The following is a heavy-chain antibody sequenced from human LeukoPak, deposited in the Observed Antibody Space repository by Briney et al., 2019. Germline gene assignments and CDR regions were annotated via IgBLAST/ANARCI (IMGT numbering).Heavy chain of an antibody. CDR1: GFTFSSYS. J-gene: IGHJ4*02. V-gene: IGHV3-21*01. CDR3: ARGDIVATIRW. D-gene: IGHD5-12*01. CDR2: ISSSSSYI. Sequence: GGSLRLSCAASGFTFSSYSMNWVRQAPGKGLEWVSSISSSSSYIYYADSVKGRFTISRGNAKNSLYLQMNSLRAEDTAVYYCARGDIVATIRWWGQGTLVTVSS.